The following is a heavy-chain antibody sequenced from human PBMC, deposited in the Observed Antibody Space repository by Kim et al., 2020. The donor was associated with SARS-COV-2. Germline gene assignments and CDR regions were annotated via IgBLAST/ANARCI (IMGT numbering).Heavy chain of an antibody. CDR2: IYYSGST. Sequence: SETLSLTCTVSGGSISSGGYYWSWIRQHPGKGLEWIGYIYYSGSTYYNPSLKSRVTISVDTSKNQFSLKLSSVTAADTAVYYCARAPRRIITIFGVVTPFDYWGQGTLVTVSS. D-gene: IGHD3-3*01. J-gene: IGHJ4*02. CDR1: GGSISSGGYY. CDR3: ARAPRRIITIFGVVTPFDY. V-gene: IGHV4-31*03.